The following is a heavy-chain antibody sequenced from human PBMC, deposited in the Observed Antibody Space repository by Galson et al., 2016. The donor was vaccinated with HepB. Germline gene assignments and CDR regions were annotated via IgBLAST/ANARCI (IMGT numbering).Heavy chain of an antibody. Sequence: TLSLTCTVSGGSINSGGHYWSWIRQLPGEGLEWIGFIYYRGSTYYKSSLKSRVNISIDTSKNQFSLNLNSVTAADTAVYYCAKDFGWDGPWTGHWGQGTLVTVSS. V-gene: IGHV4-31*03. CDR1: GGSINSGGHY. J-gene: IGHJ4*02. D-gene: IGHD1-26*01. CDR2: IYYRGST. CDR3: AKDFGWDGPWTGH.